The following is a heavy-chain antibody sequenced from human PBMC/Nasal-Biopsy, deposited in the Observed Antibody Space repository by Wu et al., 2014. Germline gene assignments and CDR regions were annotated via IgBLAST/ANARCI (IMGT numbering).Heavy chain of an antibody. V-gene: IGHV6-1*01. Sequence: GDSVSSNSAAWNWIRQSPSRGLEWLGRTYYRSKWFNENAVSVKSRISINPDTSKNQFSLQLNSVTPEDTAVYYCASGFVLRFWSGYQTGYYYYGMDVWGQGTTVTVSS. CDR2: TYYRSKWFN. D-gene: IGHD3-3*01. CDR3: ASGFVLRFWSGYQTGYYYYGMDV. CDR1: GDSVSSNSAA. J-gene: IGHJ6*02.